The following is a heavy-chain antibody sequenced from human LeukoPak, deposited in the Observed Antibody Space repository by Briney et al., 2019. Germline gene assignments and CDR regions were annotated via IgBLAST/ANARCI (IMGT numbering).Heavy chain of an antibody. CDR3: AREGAYDSSGGVNC. D-gene: IGHD3-22*01. J-gene: IGHJ4*02. V-gene: IGHV3-21*01. CDR1: GFTFSSYS. Sequence: GGSLRLSCAASGFTFSSYSMNWVRQAPGKGLEWLSSISSSSSYVYYADSVKGRFTISRDNAKNSLYLQMNSLRAEDTAVYYCAREGAYDSSGGVNCWGQGTLVTVSS. CDR2: ISSSSSYV.